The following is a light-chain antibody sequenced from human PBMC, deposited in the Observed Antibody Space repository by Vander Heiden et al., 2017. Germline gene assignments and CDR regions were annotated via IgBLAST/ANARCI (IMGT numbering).Light chain of an antibody. J-gene: IGKJ1*01. Sequence: DIQMTQSPSSLSASVGDRVTITCRASQSISSYLNWYQQKPGKAPKLLIYAASSLQSGVPSRFSGSGSGTDFTLTISSLQPEDCATYYCQQSDSTLTWTFGQGTKVEIK. CDR3: QQSDSTLTWT. CDR1: QSISSY. V-gene: IGKV1-39*01. CDR2: AAS.